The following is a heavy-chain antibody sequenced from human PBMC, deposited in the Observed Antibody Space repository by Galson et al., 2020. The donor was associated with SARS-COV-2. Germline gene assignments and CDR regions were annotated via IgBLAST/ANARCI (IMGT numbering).Heavy chain of an antibody. CDR2: INPSGGST. V-gene: IGHV1-46*01. CDR3: ARDWGRRSLWFGELLGTAFDI. D-gene: IGHD3-10*01. J-gene: IGHJ3*02. CDR1: GYTFTSYY. Sequence: ASVKVSCKASGYTFTSYYMHWVRQAPGQGLEWMGIINPSGGSTSYAQKFQGRVTMTRDTSTSTVYMELSSLRSEDTAVYYCARDWGRRSLWFGELLGTAFDIWGQGTMVTVSS.